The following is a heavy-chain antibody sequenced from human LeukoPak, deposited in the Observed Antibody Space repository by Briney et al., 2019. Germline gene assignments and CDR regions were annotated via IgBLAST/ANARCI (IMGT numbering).Heavy chain of an antibody. Sequence: PGGSLRLSCAASGFTFSSYAMSWVCQAPGKGLECVSAISGSGDGTYYADSVKGRFTISRDNSKNTLYLQMNSLRAEDTAVYYCANLHIFGVVIPGYWGQGTLVTVSS. J-gene: IGHJ4*02. D-gene: IGHD3-3*01. CDR2: ISGSGDGT. CDR3: ANLHIFGVVIPGY. CDR1: GFTFSSYA. V-gene: IGHV3-23*01.